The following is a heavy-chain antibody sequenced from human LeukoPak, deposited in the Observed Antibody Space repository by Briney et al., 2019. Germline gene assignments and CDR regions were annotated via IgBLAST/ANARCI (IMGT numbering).Heavy chain of an antibody. Sequence: GASVKVSWKASGYTFTDYYMHWVRQAPGQGLEWMGWINPNSGGTNYAQKFQGRVTMTRDTSISTAYMELSRLRSDDTAVYYCARVGWSRIAVAGPHYYGMDVWGQGTTVTVSS. CDR1: GYTFTDYY. V-gene: IGHV1-2*02. CDR3: ARVGWSRIAVAGPHYYGMDV. D-gene: IGHD6-19*01. J-gene: IGHJ6*02. CDR2: INPNSGGT.